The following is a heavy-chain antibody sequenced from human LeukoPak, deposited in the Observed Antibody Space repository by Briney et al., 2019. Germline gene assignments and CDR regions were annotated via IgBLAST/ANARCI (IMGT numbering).Heavy chain of an antibody. J-gene: IGHJ4*02. V-gene: IGHV3-23*01. Sequence: GGSLRLSCAASGFAFSSYAMSWVRQAPGKGLEWVSAISGSGASTYYADSVKGRFTISRDNTRNTLHLQMNSLRAEDTAVYYCARDAASIATPDYWGQGTLVTVSS. CDR3: ARDAASIATPDY. CDR2: ISGSGAST. CDR1: GFAFSSYA. D-gene: IGHD6-6*01.